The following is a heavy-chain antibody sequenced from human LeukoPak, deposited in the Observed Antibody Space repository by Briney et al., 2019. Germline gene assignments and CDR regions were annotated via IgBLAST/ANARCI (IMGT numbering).Heavy chain of an antibody. V-gene: IGHV4-4*07. CDR1: GGSISSYY. Sequence: SETLSLTCTVSGGSISSYYWSWIRQPAGKGLEWIGRIYTSGSTNYNPSLKSRVTISVDTSKNQFSLKLSSVTAADTAVYYCARGENYYDSSGYYLGYFQHWGEGTLVTVSS. CDR3: ARGENYYDSSGYYLGYFQH. CDR2: IYTSGST. D-gene: IGHD3-22*01. J-gene: IGHJ1*01.